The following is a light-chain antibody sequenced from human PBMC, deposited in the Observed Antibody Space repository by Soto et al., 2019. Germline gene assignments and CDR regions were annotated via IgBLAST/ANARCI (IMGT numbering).Light chain of an antibody. CDR3: QQYGSSPRT. J-gene: IGKJ1*01. CDR1: QAIDSW. CDR2: TGS. V-gene: IGKV1-12*01. Sequence: DIPMTQSPSSVSASVGDRVTITCRASQAIDSWLAWYQQKPGEAPKLLIFTGSLLHSGVPPRFSGSGSGTDFTLTISRLEPEDFAVYYCQQYGSSPRTFGQGTKVEIK.